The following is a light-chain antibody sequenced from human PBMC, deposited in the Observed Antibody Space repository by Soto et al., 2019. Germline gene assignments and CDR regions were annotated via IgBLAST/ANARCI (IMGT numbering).Light chain of an antibody. J-gene: IGLJ1*01. Sequence: QSALTQPASVSGSPGQSITISCTGTSSDVGGYNYVSWYQQQSGKAPKLMIHEVSNRPSGVSNRFSGSKSGNMASLTISGLQAEDEADYYCSSYTSSRAYVFGIGTKVTVL. CDR2: EVS. V-gene: IGLV2-14*01. CDR1: SSDVGGYNY. CDR3: SSYTSSRAYV.